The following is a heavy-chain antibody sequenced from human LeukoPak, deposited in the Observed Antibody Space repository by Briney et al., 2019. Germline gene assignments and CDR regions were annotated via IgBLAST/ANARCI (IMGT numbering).Heavy chain of an antibody. CDR2: ISSSSSYI. V-gene: IGHV3-21*01. Sequence: PGGSLRLSCAASGLTFSSYNMNWVRQAPGKGLEWVSFISSSSSYIYYADSVKGRFTISRGNAKNSLFLQMNSLRAEDTAVYYCARGTPTTRDFDSWGQGTLVTVSS. J-gene: IGHJ4*02. CDR1: GLTFSSYN. CDR3: ARGTPTTRDFDS. D-gene: IGHD1-14*01.